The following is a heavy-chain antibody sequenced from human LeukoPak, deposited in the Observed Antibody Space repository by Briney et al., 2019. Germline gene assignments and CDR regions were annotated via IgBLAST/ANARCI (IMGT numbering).Heavy chain of an antibody. V-gene: IGHV4-59*01. CDR2: IYYSGST. CDR1: GGSISSYY. CDR3: ARVTAGGYYYFDY. Sequence: TXSLXCTVSGGSISSYYWSWIRQPPGXGLEWIGYIYYSGSTNYNPSLKSRVTISVDTSKNQFSLKLSSVTAADTAVYYCARVTAGGYYYFDYWGQGTLVTVSS. J-gene: IGHJ4*02. D-gene: IGHD3-10*01.